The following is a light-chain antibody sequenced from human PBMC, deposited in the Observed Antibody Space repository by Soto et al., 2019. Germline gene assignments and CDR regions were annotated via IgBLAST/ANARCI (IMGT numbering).Light chain of an antibody. CDR2: DSS. J-gene: IGKJ4*01. V-gene: IGKV3-11*01. CDR3: QQLSSGVT. CDR1: QSVSTY. Sequence: EIVLTQSPATLSLSPGERATLSCRASQSVSTYVAWYQQKPGQAPRLLIYDSSNRATGIPGRFSGSGSGTDFTLTISSLEPEDFSVYYCQQLSSGVTFGGGTNVEI.